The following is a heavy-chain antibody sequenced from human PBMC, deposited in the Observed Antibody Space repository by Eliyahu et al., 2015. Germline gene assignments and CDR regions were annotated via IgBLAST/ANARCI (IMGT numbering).Heavy chain of an antibody. CDR2: IIPIFGTA. V-gene: IGHV1-69*01. CDR1: GGTFSSYA. J-gene: IGHJ6*02. CDR3: ARQYYDILTGYYPPYYYGMDV. D-gene: IGHD3-9*01. Sequence: EVKKPGSSVKVSCKASGGTFSSYAISWVRQAPGQGLEWMGGIIPIFGTANYAQKFQGRVTITADESTSTAYMELSSLRSEDTAVYYCARQYYDILTGYYPPYYYGMDVWGQGTTVTVSS.